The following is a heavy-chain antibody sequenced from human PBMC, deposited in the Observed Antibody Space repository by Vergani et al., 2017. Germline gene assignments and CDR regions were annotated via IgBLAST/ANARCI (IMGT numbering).Heavy chain of an antibody. V-gene: IGHV3-33*01. CDR3: ARWCNDKRIDS. CDR1: GYTFSSHG. CDR2: IWYDGSNK. Sequence: QVQLVESEGGVVQPGRSLTLSCVASGYTFSSHGMHWVRQAPGKGLEWVAVIWYDGSNKYYGDSVKGRFTISRDNSKNTLYLQMNSLRVEDTAVYYCARWCNDKRIDSWGQGTLVTVSS. J-gene: IGHJ5*01. D-gene: IGHD2-15*01.